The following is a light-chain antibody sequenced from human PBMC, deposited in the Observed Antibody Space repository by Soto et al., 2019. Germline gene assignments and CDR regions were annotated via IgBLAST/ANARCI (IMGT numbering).Light chain of an antibody. J-gene: IGKJ1*01. CDR1: QSISSW. Sequence: DIQMTQSPSTLSASVGDRVTITCRASQSISSWLAWYQQKPGKAPKLLIYKASSLESGVPSRFSGSGSGTEFTLTISSLQPDDFATYYCQQYNSYSWTFGQGPKVKIK. V-gene: IGKV1-5*03. CDR2: KAS. CDR3: QQYNSYSWT.